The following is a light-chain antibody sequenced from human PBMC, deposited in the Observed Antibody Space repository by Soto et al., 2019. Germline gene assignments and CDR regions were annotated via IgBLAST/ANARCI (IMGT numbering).Light chain of an antibody. J-gene: IGLJ1*01. CDR3: QSYDRSLSGYV. CDR1: SSNIGAHYD. CDR2: GNS. Sequence: ALTQPPSVSGAPGQRVTISCTGSSSNIGAHYDVHWYQHLPGTAPKLLIYGNSNRASGVPDRFSGSWSGTSASLAITGLQAEDEADYYCQSYDRSLSGYVFGTGTKVTVL. V-gene: IGLV1-40*01.